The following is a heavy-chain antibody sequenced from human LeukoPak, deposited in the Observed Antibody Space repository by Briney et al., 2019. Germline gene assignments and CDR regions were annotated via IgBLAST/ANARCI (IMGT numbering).Heavy chain of an antibody. CDR1: GGSISSGDYY. CDR2: IYYSGST. CDR3: ARGAYGSGENDY. Sequence: PSETLSLTCTVSGGSISSGDYYWSWIRQPPGKGLEWIGYIYYSGSTYYNPSLKSRVTISVDTSKNQFSLKLSSVTDADTAVYYCARGAYGSGENDYWGQGTLVTVSS. D-gene: IGHD3-10*01. J-gene: IGHJ4*02. V-gene: IGHV4-30-4*08.